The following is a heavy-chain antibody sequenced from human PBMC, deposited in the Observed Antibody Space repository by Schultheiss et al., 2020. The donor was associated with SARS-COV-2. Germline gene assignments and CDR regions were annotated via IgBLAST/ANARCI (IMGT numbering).Heavy chain of an antibody. J-gene: IGHJ5*02. D-gene: IGHD2-2*02. CDR2: ISYDGSNK. Sequence: GGSLRLSCAASGFTVSSNYMSWVRQAPGKGLEWVAVISYDGSNKYYADSVKGRFTISRDNSKNTLYLQMNSLRAEDTAVYYCARGLVVPAAIWFDPWGQGTLVTVSS. V-gene: IGHV3-30*03. CDR3: ARGLVVPAAIWFDP. CDR1: GFTVSSNY.